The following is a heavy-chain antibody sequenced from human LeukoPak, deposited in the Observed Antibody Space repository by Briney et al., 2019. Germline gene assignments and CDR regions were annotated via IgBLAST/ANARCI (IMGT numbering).Heavy chain of an antibody. CDR3: ARGGMTTMTTLLSY. V-gene: IGHV1-2*02. CDR2: INPNSGGT. Sequence: ASVKVSCKASGYTFTGYYMHWVRQAPGQGLEWMGWINPNSGGTNYAQKFQGRATMTRDTSISTAYMELSRLRSDDTAVYYCARGGMTTMTTLLSYWGRGSLVTVSS. CDR1: GYTFTGYY. D-gene: IGHD4-17*01. J-gene: IGHJ4*02.